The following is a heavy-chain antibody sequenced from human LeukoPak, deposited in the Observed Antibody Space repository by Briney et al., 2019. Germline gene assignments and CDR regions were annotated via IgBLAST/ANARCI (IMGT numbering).Heavy chain of an antibody. CDR2: ISYDGSNK. CDR3: AREAPIAAASNVGWFDP. CDR1: GFTFSSHA. V-gene: IGHV3-30*04. D-gene: IGHD6-13*01. Sequence: GGSLRLSCAASGFTFSSHAMHWVRQAPGKGLEWVAVISYDGSNKYYADSVKGRFTISRDNSKNTLYLQMNSLRAEDTAVYYCAREAPIAAASNVGWFDPWGQGTLVTVSS. J-gene: IGHJ5*02.